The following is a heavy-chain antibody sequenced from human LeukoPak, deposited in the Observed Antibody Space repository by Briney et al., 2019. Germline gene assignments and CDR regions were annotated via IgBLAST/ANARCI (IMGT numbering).Heavy chain of an antibody. Sequence: GGSLRLSCAASGFTFSSYAMSWVRQAPGKGLEWVSAISGSGGSTYYADSVKGRFTISRDNSKNTLYLQMNSLRAEDTAVYYCAKGGGHAGLGGYFDYWGQGTLVTVSS. J-gene: IGHJ4*02. V-gene: IGHV3-23*01. CDR3: AKGGGHAGLGGYFDY. CDR1: GFTFSSYA. D-gene: IGHD3-16*01. CDR2: ISGSGGST.